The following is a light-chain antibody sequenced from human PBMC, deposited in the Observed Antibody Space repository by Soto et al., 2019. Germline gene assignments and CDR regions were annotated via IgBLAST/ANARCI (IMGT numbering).Light chain of an antibody. CDR3: CSYAVSGTFPYV. Sequence: QSVLAQPASVSGSPGQSITISCTGTSSDVGSFNLVSWYQQHPGKAPKLMIYEVSKRPSGVSNRFSGPKSANTASLTISGLQAEDEADYYCCSYAVSGTFPYVFGTGTKVTVL. CDR2: EVS. J-gene: IGLJ1*01. V-gene: IGLV2-23*02. CDR1: SSDVGSFNL.